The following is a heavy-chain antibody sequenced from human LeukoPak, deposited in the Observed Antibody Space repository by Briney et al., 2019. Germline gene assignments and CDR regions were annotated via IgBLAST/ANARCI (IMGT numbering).Heavy chain of an antibody. Sequence: GGSLRLSCAASGFTFDDYGMSWVRQAPGKGLEWVSGINWNGGSTGYADSVKGRFTISRDNAKNSLYLQMNSLRAEDTALYYCAKSGSDASFFDYWGQGTLVTVSS. J-gene: IGHJ4*02. CDR1: GFTFDDYG. CDR2: INWNGGST. CDR3: AKSGSDASFFDY. D-gene: IGHD1-26*01. V-gene: IGHV3-20*04.